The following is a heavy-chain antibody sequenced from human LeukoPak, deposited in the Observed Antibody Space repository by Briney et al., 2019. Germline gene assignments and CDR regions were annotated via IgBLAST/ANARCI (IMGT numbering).Heavy chain of an antibody. CDR2: ISYDGSNK. V-gene: IGHV3-30*03. Sequence: GGSLRLSCAASGFTFSSYGMHWVRQAPGKGLEWVAVISYDGSNKYYADSVKGRFTISRDDSKNTLYLQMNSLRAEDTAVYYCAYSSGREDALDIWGQGTMVTVSS. CDR3: AYSSGREDALDI. CDR1: GFTFSSYG. J-gene: IGHJ3*02. D-gene: IGHD6-19*01.